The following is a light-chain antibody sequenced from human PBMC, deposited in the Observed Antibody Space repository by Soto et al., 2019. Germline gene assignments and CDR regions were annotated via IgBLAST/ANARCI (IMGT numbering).Light chain of an antibody. CDR1: SSDVGGYNY. CDR3: SSYAGSSNFV. J-gene: IGLJ1*01. Sequence: QSVLTQPPSASGSPGQSVTISCTGTSSDVGGYNYVSWYQQHPGKAPKLMIYEIIKRPSGVPDRFSGSKSGNTASLTVSGLQAEDEADYYCSSYAGSSNFVVGTGTKVTVL. V-gene: IGLV2-8*01. CDR2: EII.